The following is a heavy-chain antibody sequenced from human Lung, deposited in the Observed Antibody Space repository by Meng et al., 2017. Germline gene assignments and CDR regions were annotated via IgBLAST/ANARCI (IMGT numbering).Heavy chain of an antibody. Sequence: QWQLKPWGAGPLKPSETLSLTCVVSGGSFSDYYWSWIRQPPGKGLEWIGEINHSGSTNYNPSLESRATISVDTSQNNLSLKLSSVTAADSAVYYCARGPTTMAHDFDYWGQGTLVTVSS. CDR3: ARGPTTMAHDFDY. J-gene: IGHJ4*02. CDR2: INHSGST. D-gene: IGHD4-11*01. CDR1: GGSFSDYY. V-gene: IGHV4-34*01.